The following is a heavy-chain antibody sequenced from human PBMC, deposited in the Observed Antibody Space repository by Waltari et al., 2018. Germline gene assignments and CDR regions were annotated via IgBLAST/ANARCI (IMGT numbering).Heavy chain of an antibody. Sequence: QVRLVQSAAEVKKPGASVKVSCKASGYTFSSYGISWVRQAPGQGLEWMGWIGAYNGNTDYAQKFRGRVTLTTDRSTNTAYMELRSLRSDDTAFYCCASSSFCSSTTCYLGYWGQGTLVTVSS. CDR1: GYTFSSYG. V-gene: IGHV1-18*01. CDR3: ASSSFCSSTTCYLGY. CDR2: IGAYNGNT. J-gene: IGHJ4*02. D-gene: IGHD2-2*01.